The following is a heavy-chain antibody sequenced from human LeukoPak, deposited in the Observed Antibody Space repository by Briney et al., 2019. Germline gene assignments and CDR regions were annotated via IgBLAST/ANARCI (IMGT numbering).Heavy chain of an antibody. CDR2: INDNGGT. J-gene: IGHJ5*02. CDR3: ARKIASQGDNWFDP. V-gene: IGHV4-34*01. D-gene: IGHD2-2*01. Sequence: SETLSLTCAVYGGSFSGYYWSWIRQPPGKGLEWVAEINDNGGTNYNPSLKSRVITSVDTSTNQFSLKMNSGTAADTAVYYCARKIASQGDNWFDPWGQGILVTVSS. CDR1: GGSFSGYY.